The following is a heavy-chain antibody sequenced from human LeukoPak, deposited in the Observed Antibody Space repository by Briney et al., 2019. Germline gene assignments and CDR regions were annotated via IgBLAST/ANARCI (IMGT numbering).Heavy chain of an antibody. CDR3: ARAPNPAIFDY. D-gene: IGHD2-21*01. CDR2: IYTRGST. V-gene: IGHV4-4*07. J-gene: IGHJ4*02. Sequence: SDTLSLTCTVCVGSMCSYYWSWIREPAGKGREGIGRIYTRGSTIYNPSLQSRVNKSVDTSKNHFSLKLSSVTAADTAVYYCARAPNPAIFDYWGQGTLVTVST. CDR1: VGSMCSYY.